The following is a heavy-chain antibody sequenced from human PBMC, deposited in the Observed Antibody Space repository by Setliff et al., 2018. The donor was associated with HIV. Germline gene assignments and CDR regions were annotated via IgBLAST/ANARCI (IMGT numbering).Heavy chain of an antibody. D-gene: IGHD3-22*01. V-gene: IGHV3-48*03. CDR1: GFTFSNYE. J-gene: IGHJ4*02. CDR2: ISSSGTTI. Sequence: GGSLRLSCAASGFTFSNYEMNWVRQAPGKGLEWVSYISSSGTTIYYADSVKGRFTISRDNAKNSLYLQMNSLRAEDAAVYYCARPNYYDSSGSFDYWGQGTLVTVSS. CDR3: ARPNYYDSSGSFDY.